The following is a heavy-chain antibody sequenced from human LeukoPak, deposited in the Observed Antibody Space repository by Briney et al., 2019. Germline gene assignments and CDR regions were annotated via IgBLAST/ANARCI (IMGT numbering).Heavy chain of an antibody. Sequence: GGSLRLSCAASGFTVNKNYMTWVRQAPGKGLEWVSSISSSSSYIYYADSVKGRFTISRDNAKNTLYLQMNSLRAEDTAVYYCAKDPCVTSCSFDYWGQGTLVTVSS. V-gene: IGHV3-21*04. D-gene: IGHD2-2*01. CDR3: AKDPCVTSCSFDY. CDR1: GFTVNKNY. CDR2: ISSSSSYI. J-gene: IGHJ4*02.